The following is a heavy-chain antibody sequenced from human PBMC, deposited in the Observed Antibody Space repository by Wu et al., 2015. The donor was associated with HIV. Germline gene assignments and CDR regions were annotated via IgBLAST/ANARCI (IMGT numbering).Heavy chain of an antibody. J-gene: IGHJ4*02. CDR3: GKTHCTGGTCYLVDY. Sequence: QMQLVQSGAEVKKPGASVKVSCKASGYTFTSYDINWVRQATGQGLEWMGWMNPNSGNTGYAQKFQGRVTMTTDTSTNTGYMELRSLRSDDTAVYYCGKTHCTGGTCYLVDYWGQGTLVTVSS. CDR2: MNPNSGNT. CDR1: GYTFTSYD. V-gene: IGHV1-8*01. D-gene: IGHD2-15*01.